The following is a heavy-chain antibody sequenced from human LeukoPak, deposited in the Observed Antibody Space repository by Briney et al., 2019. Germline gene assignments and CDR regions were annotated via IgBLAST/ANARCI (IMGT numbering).Heavy chain of an antibody. CDR1: GFTFSS. CDR2: ISSSGSTI. V-gene: IGHV3-48*03. CDR3: ARTQVGFGELLSYMDV. Sequence: GGSLRLPCAASGFTFSSMNWVRQAPGKGLEWVSYISSSGSTIYYADSVKGRFTISRDNAKNSLYLQMNSLRVEDTAVYYCARTQVGFGELLSYMDVWGKGTTVTISS. J-gene: IGHJ6*03. D-gene: IGHD3-10*01.